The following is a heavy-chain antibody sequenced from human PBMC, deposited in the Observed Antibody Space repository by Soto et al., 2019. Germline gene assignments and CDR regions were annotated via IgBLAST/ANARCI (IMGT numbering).Heavy chain of an antibody. Sequence: HPGGSLRLSCAVSGLIFISYGMNWVRQAPGKGLEWVAFISRRGETTYYADSVMGRFTISRENSKNTVYLQMNSLRAEDMAVYYCAKEGYDVLTGYFDAFDIWGQGTMVTVSS. J-gene: IGHJ3*02. CDR3: AKEGYDVLTGYFDAFDI. CDR1: GLIFISYG. CDR2: ISRRGETT. V-gene: IGHV3-23*01. D-gene: IGHD3-9*01.